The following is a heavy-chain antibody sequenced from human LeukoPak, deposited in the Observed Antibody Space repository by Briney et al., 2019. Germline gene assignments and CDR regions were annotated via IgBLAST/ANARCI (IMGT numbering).Heavy chain of an antibody. CDR3: ARDLTVATIMVNAFDI. J-gene: IGHJ3*02. V-gene: IGHV3-21*01. CDR1: GFTFSSYS. D-gene: IGHD5-12*01. Sequence: PGGSLRLSCAASGFTFSSYSMKWVRQAPGKGLEWVSSISSSSSYIYYADSVKGRFTISRDNAKNSLYPQMNSLRAEDTAVYYCARDLTVATIMVNAFDIWGQGTMVTVSS. CDR2: ISSSSSYI.